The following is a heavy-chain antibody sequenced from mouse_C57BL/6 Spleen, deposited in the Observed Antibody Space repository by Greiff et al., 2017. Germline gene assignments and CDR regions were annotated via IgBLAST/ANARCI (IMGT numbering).Heavy chain of an antibody. CDR2: INPNNGGT. J-gene: IGHJ3*01. V-gene: IGHV1-26*01. D-gene: IGHD1-1*02. CDR3: ARVGGPFAY. CDR1: GYTFTDYY. Sequence: VQLQQSGPELVKPGASVKISCKASGYTFTDYYMTWVKQSHGKSLEWIGDINPNNGGTSYNQKFKGKATLTVDKSSSTAYMELRSLTSEDSAVYYCARVGGPFAYWGQGTLVTVAA.